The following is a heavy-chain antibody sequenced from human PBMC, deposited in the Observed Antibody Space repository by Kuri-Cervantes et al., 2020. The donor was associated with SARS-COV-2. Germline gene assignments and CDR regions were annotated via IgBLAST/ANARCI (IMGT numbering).Heavy chain of an antibody. V-gene: IGHV1-18*01. Sequence: SVTVSVKASGFTFSSYGISWVRQAPGQGLEWMGWISAYNGNTNYAQKVQGRVTMTTDTSTSTAYMELRSLRSDDTAVYYCARDGSPYLLNPNDGFVIWGQGTMVTVS. CDR3: ARDGSPYLLNPNDGFVI. CDR1: GFTFSSYG. J-gene: IGHJ3*02. CDR2: ISAYNGNT.